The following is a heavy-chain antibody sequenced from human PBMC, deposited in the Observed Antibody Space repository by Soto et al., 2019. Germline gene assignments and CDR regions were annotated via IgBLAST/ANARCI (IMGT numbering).Heavy chain of an antibody. CDR2: ISTYNGNT. V-gene: IGHV1-18*01. CDR1: GYTFTSYG. CDR3: ARDNGQWMVNP. D-gene: IGHD6-19*01. J-gene: IGHJ5*02. Sequence: QVQLVQSGAEVKKPGASVKVSCKTSGYTFTSYGISWVRQAPGQGLEWIGWISTYNGNTNHAQRLQGRVSMTTDTPTGTVYMELGSVRSDDTALYNCARDNGQWMVNPWAQEPQLIVPP.